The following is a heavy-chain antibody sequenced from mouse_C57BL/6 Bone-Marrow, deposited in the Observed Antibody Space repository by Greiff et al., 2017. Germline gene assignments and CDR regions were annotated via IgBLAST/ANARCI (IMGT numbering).Heavy chain of an antibody. CDR3: AREGGYDYFFAY. CDR1: GYTFTSYW. D-gene: IGHD2-4*01. CDR2: IDPSDSYT. Sequence: VQLQQPGAELVRPGTSVKLSCKASGYTFTSYWMHWVKQRPGQGLEWIGVIDPSDSYTNYNQKFKGKATLTVDTSSSTAYMQLSSLTSEDSAVYYCAREGGYDYFFAYWGQGTLVTVSA. V-gene: IGHV1-59*01. J-gene: IGHJ3*01.